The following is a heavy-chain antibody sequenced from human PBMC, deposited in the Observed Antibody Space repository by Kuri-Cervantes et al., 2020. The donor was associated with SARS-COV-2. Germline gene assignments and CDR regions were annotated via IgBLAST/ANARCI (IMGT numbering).Heavy chain of an antibody. J-gene: IGHJ3*02. CDR1: GGTFSSYA. CDR3: ARDQDFWSGINDAFDI. V-gene: IGHV1-46*01. CDR2: INPSGGST. Sequence: ASVKVSCKASGGTFSSYAISWVRQAPGQGLEWMGIINPSGGSTSYAQKFQGRVTMTRDTSTSTVYMELSSLRSEDTAVYYCARDQDFWSGINDAFDIWGQGTMVTVSS. D-gene: IGHD3-3*01.